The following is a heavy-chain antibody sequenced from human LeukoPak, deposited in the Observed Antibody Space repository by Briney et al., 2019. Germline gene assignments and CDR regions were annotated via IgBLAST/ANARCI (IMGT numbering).Heavy chain of an antibody. CDR1: GFTFSSYG. CDR2: ISYDGSNK. J-gene: IGHJ6*02. D-gene: IGHD3-3*01. V-gene: IGHV3-30*18. Sequence: SGGSLRRSCAASGFTFSSYGMHWVRQAPGKGLEWVAVISYDGSNKYYADSVKGRFTISRDNSKNTLYLQMNSLRAEDTAVYYCAKDAHKLRFLEYGMDVWGQGTTVTVSS. CDR3: AKDAHKLRFLEYGMDV.